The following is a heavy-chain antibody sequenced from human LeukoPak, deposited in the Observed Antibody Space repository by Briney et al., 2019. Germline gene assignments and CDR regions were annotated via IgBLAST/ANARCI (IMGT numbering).Heavy chain of an antibody. Sequence: GGSLRLSCAASGFILSRNGMHWVRQAPGKGLEWVAFIRYDGTNKYYADSVKGRFTISRDNSKNTLCLQMNSLRGVDTAVYYCARYFYGSGTYHIDYWGQGPWSPSPQ. D-gene: IGHD3-10*01. J-gene: IGHJ4*02. V-gene: IGHV3-30*02. CDR1: GFILSRNG. CDR3: ARYFYGSGTYHIDY. CDR2: IRYDGTNK.